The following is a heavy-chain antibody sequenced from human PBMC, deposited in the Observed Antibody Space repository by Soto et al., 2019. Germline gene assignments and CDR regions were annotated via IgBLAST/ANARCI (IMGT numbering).Heavy chain of an antibody. CDR3: AGGILRPNHYMDV. Sequence: QVQLQESGPGLVKPSQTLSLTCIVSGDSIRRGGYFWTWIRQHPGKGLEWIGYIYDRGSAFYNPSLKSRVTMSVDTSKNQFSLNLRSVTAADTAVVYCAGGILRPNHYMDVWGKGTAVAVSS. CDR2: IYDRGSA. V-gene: IGHV4-31*03. D-gene: IGHD1-26*01. J-gene: IGHJ6*03. CDR1: GDSIRRGGYF.